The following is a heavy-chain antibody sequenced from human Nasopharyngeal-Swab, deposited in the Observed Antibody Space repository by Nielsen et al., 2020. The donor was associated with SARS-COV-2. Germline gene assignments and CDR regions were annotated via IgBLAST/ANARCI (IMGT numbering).Heavy chain of an antibody. J-gene: IGHJ2*01. CDR3: ARDNCSGGSCYPRYFDL. Sequence: SVKVSCKASGGTFSSYAISWVRQAPGQGLEWMGGIIPIFGTANYAQKFQGGVTITADESTSTAYMELSSLRSEDTAVYYCARDNCSGGSCYPRYFDLWGRGTLVTVSS. CDR1: GGTFSSYA. CDR2: IIPIFGTA. V-gene: IGHV1-69*13. D-gene: IGHD2-15*01.